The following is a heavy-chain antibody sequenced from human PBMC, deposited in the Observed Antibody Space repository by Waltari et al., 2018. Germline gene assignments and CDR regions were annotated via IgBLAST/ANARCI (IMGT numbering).Heavy chain of an antibody. J-gene: IGHJ4*02. CDR3: ARDPPHYYDSSGYYIL. D-gene: IGHD3-22*01. CDR2: ISSSSSYI. CDR1: GFTFSSYS. Sequence: EVQLVESGGGLVKPGGSLRLSCAASGFTFSSYSMNWVRQAPGKGLEWVSSISSSSSYIYYADSVKGRFTISRDNAKNSLYLQMNSLRAEYTAVYYCARDPPHYYDSSGYYILWGQGTLVTVSS. V-gene: IGHV3-21*01.